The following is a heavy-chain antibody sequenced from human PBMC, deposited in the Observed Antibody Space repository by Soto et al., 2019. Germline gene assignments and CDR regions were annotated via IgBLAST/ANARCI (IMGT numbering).Heavy chain of an antibody. V-gene: IGHV3-33*01. CDR1: GFTFSSYG. CDR2: IWYDGSNK. CDR3: ARGPLESWNDGSARYYYYGMDV. Sequence: QVQLVESGGGVVQPGRSLRLSCAASGFTFSSYGMHWVRQAPGKGLEWVAVIWYDGSNKYYADSVKGRFTISRDNSKNTLDLQMNSLRAEDTAVYYCARGPLESWNDGSARYYYYGMDVWGQGTTVTVSS. J-gene: IGHJ6*02. D-gene: IGHD1-1*01.